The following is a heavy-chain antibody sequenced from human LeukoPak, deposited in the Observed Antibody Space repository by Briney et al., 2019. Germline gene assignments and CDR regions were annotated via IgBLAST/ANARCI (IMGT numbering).Heavy chain of an antibody. CDR3: ARHFHGSGYVVDF. D-gene: IGHD6-13*01. CDR2: IIYSGNT. V-gene: IGHV4-39*01. Sequence: SETLSLTCTVSSGSITSTSYCWDWIRQPPGKGLEWIGGIIYSGNTYYNPSLKSRVSISVDTTKNQFSLKLTSVTAADTAVYFCARHFHGSGYVVDFWGQGTLVTVSS. J-gene: IGHJ4*02. CDR1: SGSITSTSYC.